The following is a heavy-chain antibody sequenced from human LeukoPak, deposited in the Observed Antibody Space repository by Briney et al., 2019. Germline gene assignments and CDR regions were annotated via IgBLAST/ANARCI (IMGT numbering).Heavy chain of an antibody. J-gene: IGHJ4*02. CDR1: GGSISSSSYY. CDR2: IYYSGST. CDR3: ARPKQWLGLSFDY. D-gene: IGHD6-19*01. V-gene: IGHV4-39*07. Sequence: SETLSLTCTVSGGSISSSSYYWGWIRQPPGKGLEWIGSIYYSGSTYYNPSLKSRVTISVDTSKNQFSLKLSSVTAADTAVYYCARPKQWLGLSFDYWGQGTLVTVSS.